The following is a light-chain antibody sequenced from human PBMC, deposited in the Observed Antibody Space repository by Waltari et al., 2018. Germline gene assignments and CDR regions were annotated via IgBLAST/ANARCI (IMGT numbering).Light chain of an antibody. CDR2: TNN. Sequence: QSVLTQPPSASGTPGQRVTISCSGSTSNIGSNTVKWYQHLPGTAPKLLIYTNNQRPSGVPDRFSVSKSGTSASLAISGLQSEDEADYYCAAWDDSLSGPGFGGGTKVTVL. J-gene: IGLJ3*02. V-gene: IGLV1-44*01. CDR1: TSNIGSNT. CDR3: AAWDDSLSGPG.